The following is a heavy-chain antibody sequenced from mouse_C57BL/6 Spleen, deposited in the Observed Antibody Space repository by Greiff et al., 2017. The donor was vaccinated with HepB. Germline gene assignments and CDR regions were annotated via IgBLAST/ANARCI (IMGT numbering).Heavy chain of an antibody. Sequence: EVKLVESGGGLVKPGGSLKLSCAASGFTFSDYGMHWVRQAPEKGLEWVAYISSGSSTIYYADTVKGRFTISRDNAKNTLFLQMTSLRSEDTAMYYCARHYDYDGGFDYWGQGTTLTVSS. CDR1: GFTFSDYG. CDR2: ISSGSSTI. V-gene: IGHV5-17*01. D-gene: IGHD2-4*01. CDR3: ARHYDYDGGFDY. J-gene: IGHJ2*01.